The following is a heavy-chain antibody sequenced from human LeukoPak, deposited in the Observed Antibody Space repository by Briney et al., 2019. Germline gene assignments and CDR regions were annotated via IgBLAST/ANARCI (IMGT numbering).Heavy chain of an antibody. J-gene: IGHJ4*02. V-gene: IGHV3-23*01. D-gene: IGHD3-22*01. CDR3: AKALYYYDSSPGGYFDY. Sequence: PGGSLRLSCAASGFTFSSYAMSWVRQAPGKGLEWVSAISGSGGSTYYADSVKGRFTISRDNSKNTLYLQMNSLRAEDTAVYYCAKALYYYDSSPGGYFDYWGQGTLVTVSS. CDR1: GFTFSSYA. CDR2: ISGSGGST.